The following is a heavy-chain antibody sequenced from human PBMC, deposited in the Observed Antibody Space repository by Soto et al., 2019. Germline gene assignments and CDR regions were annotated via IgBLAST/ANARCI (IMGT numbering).Heavy chain of an antibody. CDR2: IFYSGTA. CDR1: GDSISSSSYY. CDR3: ARVPAATYGMDV. Sequence: PSETLSLTCTVSGDSISSSSYYWGWFRQPPGKGLEWIGSIFYSGTAYYTPSLRSRVAISVDTSKNQFSLKLSSVTAADTAVYYCARVPAATYGMDVWGQGTTVTVSS. V-gene: IGHV4-39*01. D-gene: IGHD2-2*01. J-gene: IGHJ6*02.